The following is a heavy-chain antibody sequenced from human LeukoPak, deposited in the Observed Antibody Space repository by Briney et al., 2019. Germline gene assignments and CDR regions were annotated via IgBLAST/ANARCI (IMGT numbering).Heavy chain of an antibody. CDR2: IYYSGST. CDR3: AREGPSMDV. CDR1: GGSISSYY. J-gene: IGHJ6*02. Sequence: SETLSLTCTVSGGSISSYYWSWIRQPPGKGLEWIGYIYYSGSTNYNPSPKSRVTISVDTSKNQFSLKLSSVTAADTAVYYCAREGPSMDVWGQGTTVTVSS. V-gene: IGHV4-59*01.